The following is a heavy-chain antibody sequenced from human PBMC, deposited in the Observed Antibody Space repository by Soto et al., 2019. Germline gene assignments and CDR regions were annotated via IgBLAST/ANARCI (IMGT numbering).Heavy chain of an antibody. J-gene: IGHJ6*02. Sequence: QVQLQESGPGLVKPSETLSLTCTVSGGSISSHFWNWIRQPPGKGLEWIGYISYSGSTNYNPSLKGRVPTSVVTSNNRCSLKLSSVTAADTAVYCCARAGYSSSADVWGQGTTVTVSS. CDR2: ISYSGST. V-gene: IGHV4-59*11. CDR3: ARAGYSSSADV. D-gene: IGHD6-6*01. CDR1: GGSISSHF.